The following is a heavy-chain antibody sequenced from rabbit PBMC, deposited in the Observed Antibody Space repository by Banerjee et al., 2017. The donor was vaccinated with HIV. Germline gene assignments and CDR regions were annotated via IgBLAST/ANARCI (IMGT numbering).Heavy chain of an antibody. CDR2: IYAGSSGSA. CDR1: GFDFSSNA. V-gene: IGHV1S40*01. J-gene: IGHJ4*01. CDR3: ARDLAGVIGWNFGL. D-gene: IGHD4-1*01. Sequence: QSLEESGGGLVKPEGSLTLTCKASGFDFSSNAICWVRQAPGKGLEWIGTIYAGSSGSAYYASWAKGRFTISKTSSTTVTLQMTSLTAADTATYFCARDLAGVIGWNFGLWGQGTLVTVS.